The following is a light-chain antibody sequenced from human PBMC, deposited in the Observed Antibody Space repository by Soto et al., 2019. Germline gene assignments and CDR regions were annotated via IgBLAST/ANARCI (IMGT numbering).Light chain of an antibody. CDR2: AAS. Sequence: DIQMTQSPSSLSASVGDRVTITCRASQGIANYLAWYQQKPGRVPKLLIYAASTLQSGVPSRFTGSGSGTEFTLTINSLEPEDVATYYCQKCKTAPFTFGGGTKVEIK. V-gene: IGKV1-27*01. CDR1: QGIANY. J-gene: IGKJ4*01. CDR3: QKCKTAPFT.